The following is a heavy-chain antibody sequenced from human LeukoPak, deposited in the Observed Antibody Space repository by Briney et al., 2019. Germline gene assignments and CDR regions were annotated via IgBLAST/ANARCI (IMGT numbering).Heavy chain of an antibody. Sequence: SETLSLTCTVSGGSISSGSYYWGWIRQPPGKGLEWIGSIYYSGSTYYNPSLKSRVTISVDTSKNQFSLKLSSVTAADTAVYYCARHPSWYQLLWDWFDPWGQGTLVTVSS. CDR3: ARHPSWYQLLWDWFDP. CDR2: IYYSGST. CDR1: GGSISSGSYY. V-gene: IGHV4-39*01. J-gene: IGHJ5*02. D-gene: IGHD2-2*01.